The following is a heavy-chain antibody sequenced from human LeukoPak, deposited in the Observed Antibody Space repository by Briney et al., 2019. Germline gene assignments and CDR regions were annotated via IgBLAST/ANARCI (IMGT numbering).Heavy chain of an antibody. CDR2: TSAYTGNT. CDR1: GYSFTSSG. V-gene: IGHV1-18*01. CDR3: ARVLVVRGLLRSQFDP. J-gene: IGHJ5*02. Sequence: ASVKVSCKASGYSFTSSGFTWVRQAPGQGLEWMGWTSAYTGNTNYAQKLQGRVTMTTDTSTSTAYMGLRSLRSDDTAVYYCARVLVVRGLLRSQFDPWGQGTLVTVSS. D-gene: IGHD3-10*01.